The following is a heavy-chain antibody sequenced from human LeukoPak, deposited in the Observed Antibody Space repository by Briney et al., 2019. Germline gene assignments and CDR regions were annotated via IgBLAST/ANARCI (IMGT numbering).Heavy chain of an antibody. D-gene: IGHD3-22*01. V-gene: IGHV3-23*01. J-gene: IGHJ4*02. Sequence: GGSLRLSCAASGFTFSSYAMSWFRQAPGKGLEWVSAISGSGGSTYYADSVKGRFTISRDNSKNTLYLQMNSLRAEDTAVYYCAKANADYYDSSGPFDYWGQGTLVTVSS. CDR1: GFTFSSYA. CDR3: AKANADYYDSSGPFDY. CDR2: ISGSGGST.